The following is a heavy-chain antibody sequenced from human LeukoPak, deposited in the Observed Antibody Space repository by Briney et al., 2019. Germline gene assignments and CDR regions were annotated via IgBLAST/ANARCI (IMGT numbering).Heavy chain of an antibody. CDR2: ISGSGGST. J-gene: IGHJ4*02. CDR1: GFTFSSYA. D-gene: IGHD3-10*01. CDR3: AKVNGYYGSGSDY. Sequence: SGGSLRLSCAASGFTFSSYAMSWVRQAPGKGLEWVSAISGSGGSTYYADSVKGRFTISRDNSKNTLYLQMNSLRAEDTAVYYCAKVNGYYGSGSDYWGQGTLVTVSS. V-gene: IGHV3-23*01.